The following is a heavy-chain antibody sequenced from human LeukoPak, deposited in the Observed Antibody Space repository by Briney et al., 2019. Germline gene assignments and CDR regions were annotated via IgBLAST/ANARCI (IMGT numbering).Heavy chain of an antibody. D-gene: IGHD3-10*01. Sequence: ASVKVSCKASGYTFTSYGISWVRQAPGQGLEWMGWINTNTGNPTYAQGFTGRFVFSLDTSVSTAYLQISSLKAEDTAVYYCARGAVLLWFGDRNWFDPWGQGTLVTVPS. CDR2: INTNTGNP. CDR1: GYTFTSYG. J-gene: IGHJ5*02. V-gene: IGHV7-4-1*02. CDR3: ARGAVLLWFGDRNWFDP.